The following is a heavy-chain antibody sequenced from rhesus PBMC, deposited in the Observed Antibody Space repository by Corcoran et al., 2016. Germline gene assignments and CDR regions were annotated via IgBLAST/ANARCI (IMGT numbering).Heavy chain of an antibody. CDR1: GFNYSSSA. J-gene: IGHJ4*01. CDR3: TTGVLHPHDF. D-gene: IGHD3S6*01. CDR2: IKDNSNKTDT. Sequence: EVQLVESGGGLVKPCRSLRLSCADSGFNYSSSAMSCVRQASVKSLVWVGSIKDNSNKTDTAYATSIKGRFNIARDDSKNTSYLQMNSQNTEDTAVYYCTTGVLHPHDFWGQGVLVTVSS. V-gene: IGHV3-118*01.